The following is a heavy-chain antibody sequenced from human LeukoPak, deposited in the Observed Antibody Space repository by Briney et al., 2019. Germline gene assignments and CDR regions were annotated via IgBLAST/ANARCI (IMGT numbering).Heavy chain of an antibody. D-gene: IGHD2-15*01. V-gene: IGHV3-21*01. CDR3: AREGFLGYCSGGSCQTGYGMDV. CDR1: GFTLSSYW. J-gene: IGHJ6*02. Sequence: GGSLRLSCAASGFTLSSYWMSWVRQAPGKGLEWVSSISSSSSYIYYADSVKGRFTISRDNAKNSLYLRMNSLRAEDTAVYYCAREGFLGYCSGGSCQTGYGMDVWGQGTTVTVSS. CDR2: ISSSSSYI.